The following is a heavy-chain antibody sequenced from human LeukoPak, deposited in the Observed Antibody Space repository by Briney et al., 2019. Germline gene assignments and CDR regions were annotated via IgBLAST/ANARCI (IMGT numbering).Heavy chain of an antibody. CDR2: IYYSGTT. D-gene: IGHD4-17*01. Sequence: TSETLSLTCTVSGDSINSGDHYWSWIRQPPGKGLEWIGSIYYSGTTYYKPSLKSRISISVDTSKNQFSLGLRFVTAADTAVYYCARVLYGATSIDPWGQGTLVTVSS. J-gene: IGHJ5*02. V-gene: IGHV4-30-4*01. CDR3: ARVLYGATSIDP. CDR1: GDSINSGDHY.